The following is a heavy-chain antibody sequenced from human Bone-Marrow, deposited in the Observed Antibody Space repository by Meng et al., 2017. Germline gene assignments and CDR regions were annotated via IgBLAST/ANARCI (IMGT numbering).Heavy chain of an antibody. CDR2: ISAYNGNT. V-gene: IGHV1-18*01. J-gene: IGHJ6*02. CDR3: ASAYVDTVTVAYARVYGMDV. CDR1: GYTFTSYG. D-gene: IGHD5-18*01. Sequence: ASVKVSCKASGYTFTSYGISWVRQAPGQGLEWMGWISAYNGNTNYAQKLQGRVTMTTDTSTSTAYMELRSMRSDDTAVYYCASAYVDTVTVAYARVYGMDVWGQGTTVTVSS.